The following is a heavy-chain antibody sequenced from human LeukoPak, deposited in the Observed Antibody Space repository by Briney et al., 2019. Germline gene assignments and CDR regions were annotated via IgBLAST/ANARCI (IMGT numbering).Heavy chain of an antibody. CDR2: ISSDGRYK. CDR1: GFTFSNYA. V-gene: IGHV3-30*04. J-gene: IGHJ4*02. CDR3: ATGDSSFVVDY. Sequence: GGSLRLSCAASGFTFSNYAVHWVRQAPGKGLEWVTIISSDGRYKFYADSVKGRFTISRDNSKNTLYLQMNSLRAEDTGVYYCATGDSSFVVDYWGQGTLVTVSS. D-gene: IGHD6-19*01.